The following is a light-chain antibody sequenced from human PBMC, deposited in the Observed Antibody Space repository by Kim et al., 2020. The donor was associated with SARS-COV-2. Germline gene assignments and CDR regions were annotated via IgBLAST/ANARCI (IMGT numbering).Light chain of an antibody. V-gene: IGKV1-17*02. J-gene: IGKJ5*01. Sequence: DIQMTQSPSSLSASVGDRVTITCRASQDISNDLGWYQQSPGRAPKRLIYGASSLQSGAPSRFSGSGSGTEFTLTISNLQPEDFATYFCLQHNSYPITFGKGTRREIK. CDR2: GAS. CDR3: LQHNSYPIT. CDR1: QDISND.